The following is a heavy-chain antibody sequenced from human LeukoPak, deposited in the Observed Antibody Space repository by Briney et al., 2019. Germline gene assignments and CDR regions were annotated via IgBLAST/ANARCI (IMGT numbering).Heavy chain of an antibody. CDR1: GGTFSSYA. Sequence: VASVKVSCKASGGTFSSYAISWVRQAPGQGLEWMGGIIPIFGTANYAQKFQGRVTITTDESTSTAYMELSSLRSEDTAVYYCARLGESLGINYWGQGTLVTVSS. J-gene: IGHJ4*02. D-gene: IGHD7-27*01. CDR3: ARLGESLGINY. CDR2: IIPIFGTA. V-gene: IGHV1-69*05.